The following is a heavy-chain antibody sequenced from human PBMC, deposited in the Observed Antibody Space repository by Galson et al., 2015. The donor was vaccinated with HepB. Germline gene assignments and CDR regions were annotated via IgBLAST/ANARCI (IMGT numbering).Heavy chain of an antibody. J-gene: IGHJ4*02. Sequence: SLRLSCAASGFTFSSYAMNWVRQAPGKGLEWVSGIAVNDGSIYYANSVKGRFTISRDNSKNTLYLQVNGLRVEDTAIYYCAKGRPERPPEHRGYDLPDYWGQGTLVTVSS. D-gene: IGHD5-12*01. CDR2: IAVNDGSI. V-gene: IGHV3-23*01. CDR1: GFTFSSYA. CDR3: AKGRPERPPEHRGYDLPDY.